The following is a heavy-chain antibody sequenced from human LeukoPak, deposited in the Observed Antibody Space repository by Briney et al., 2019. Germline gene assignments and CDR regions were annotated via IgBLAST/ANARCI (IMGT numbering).Heavy chain of an antibody. J-gene: IGHJ6*03. V-gene: IGHV3-30*04. CDR1: GFTFSSYA. Sequence: PGGSLRLSCAASGFTFSSYAMHWVRQAPGKGLEWVAVISYDGSNKYYADSVKGRFTISRDNAKNSLYLQMNSLRAEDTAVYYCARVWGDYYYYYMDVWGKGTTVTVSS. CDR2: ISYDGSNK. D-gene: IGHD3-16*01. CDR3: ARVWGDYYYYYMDV.